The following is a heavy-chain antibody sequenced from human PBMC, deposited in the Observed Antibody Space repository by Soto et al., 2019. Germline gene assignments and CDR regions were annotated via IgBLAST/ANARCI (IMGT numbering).Heavy chain of an antibody. J-gene: IGHJ4*02. CDR1: GFSLSNARMG. D-gene: IGHD3-22*01. V-gene: IGHV2-26*01. CDR2: IFSNDEK. Sequence: QVTLKESGPVLVKPTETLTLTCTVSGFSLSNARMGVSWIRQPPGKALEWLAHIFSNDEKSYSTSLKSRLTISKDTSKSQVVLTMTNMDPVDTATYYCARIWRSYYDSSGFLIDYWGQGTLVTVSS. CDR3: ARIWRSYYDSSGFLIDY.